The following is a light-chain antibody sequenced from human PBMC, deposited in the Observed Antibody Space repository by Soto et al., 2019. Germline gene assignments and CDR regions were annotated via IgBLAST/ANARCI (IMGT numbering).Light chain of an antibody. Sequence: EILLTQSPGTLSLSPGERVTLSCRASQSISFNLACYQQKPGQAPRLLIYIASTRAAGIPARFSGSGSGTEFTLTISSLQSEDSAIYYCQQYNNWPSWTFGQGTKVAIK. CDR2: IAS. CDR1: QSISFN. CDR3: QQYNNWPSWT. J-gene: IGKJ1*01. V-gene: IGKV3-15*01.